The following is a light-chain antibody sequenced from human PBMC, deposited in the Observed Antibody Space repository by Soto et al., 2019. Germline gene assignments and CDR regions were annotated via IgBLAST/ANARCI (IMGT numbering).Light chain of an antibody. Sequence: EIVITQSPFTLSVSPGERATLSCRASQSIRTNLAWYQQKPGQAPRLLIFVASTRAAGIPARFSGSGSGTEFTLTIDSLQSEDFAVYYCQHYNNWPLTFGGGTKVDIK. CDR2: VAS. V-gene: IGKV3-15*01. CDR1: QSIRTN. CDR3: QHYNNWPLT. J-gene: IGKJ4*01.